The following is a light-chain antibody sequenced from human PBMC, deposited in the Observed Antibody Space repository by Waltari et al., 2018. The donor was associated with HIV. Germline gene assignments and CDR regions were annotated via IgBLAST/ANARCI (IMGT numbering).Light chain of an antibody. V-gene: IGKV4-1*01. Sequence: DIVMTQSPDSLAVSLGERATIHCKSSQSVLNNSNKKNYLAWYQRKPGQPPKVLIYWASTRESGVPDRFSGSGSGTEFTLTISSLQAEDVAVYYCQQYYSNPRTFGQGTKVEIK. CDR1: QSVLNNSNKKNY. J-gene: IGKJ1*01. CDR2: WAS. CDR3: QQYYSNPRT.